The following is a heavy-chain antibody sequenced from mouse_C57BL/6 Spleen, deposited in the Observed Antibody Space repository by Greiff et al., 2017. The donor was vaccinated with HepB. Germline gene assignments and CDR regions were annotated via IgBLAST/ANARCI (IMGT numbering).Heavy chain of an antibody. J-gene: IGHJ4*01. V-gene: IGHV5-4*01. CDR2: ISDGGSYT. CDR3: ARDRYYGSSYDYYAMDY. CDR1: GFTFSSYA. Sequence: EVQRVESGGGLVKPGGSLKLSCAASGFTFSSYAMSWVRQTPEKRLEWVATISDGGSYTYYPDNVKGRFTISRDNAKNNLYLQMSHLKSEDTAMYYCARDRYYGSSYDYYAMDYWGQGTSVTVSS. D-gene: IGHD1-1*01.